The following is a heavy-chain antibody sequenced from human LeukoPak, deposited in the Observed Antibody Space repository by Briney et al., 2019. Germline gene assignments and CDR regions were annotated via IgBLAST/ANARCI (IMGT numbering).Heavy chain of an antibody. J-gene: IGHJ3*02. CDR1: GFTFSSYG. CDR3: AREHDYVWGSYRRYAFDI. CDR2: IWYDGSNK. D-gene: IGHD3-16*02. Sequence: PGGSLRLPCAASGFTFSSYGMHWVRQAPGKGLEWVAVIWYDGSNKYYADSVKGRFTISRDNSKNTLYLQMNSLRAEDTAVYYCAREHDYVWGSYRRYAFDIWGQGTMVTVSS. V-gene: IGHV3-33*01.